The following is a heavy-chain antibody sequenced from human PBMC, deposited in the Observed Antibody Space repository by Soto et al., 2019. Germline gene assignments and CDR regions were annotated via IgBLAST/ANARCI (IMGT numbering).Heavy chain of an antibody. D-gene: IGHD6-13*01. V-gene: IGHV3-23*01. Sequence: HPGGSLRLSCSASGFTFSSSAMAWVRRAPGKGLEWVAGISGSGTSTFYAESVKGRFIISRDNSDNTLNLQLSRLRAEDTAVYYCAKEGSSWLYHGIDVWGQGTTVTVSS. J-gene: IGHJ6*02. CDR2: ISGSGTST. CDR3: AKEGSSWLYHGIDV. CDR1: GFTFSSSA.